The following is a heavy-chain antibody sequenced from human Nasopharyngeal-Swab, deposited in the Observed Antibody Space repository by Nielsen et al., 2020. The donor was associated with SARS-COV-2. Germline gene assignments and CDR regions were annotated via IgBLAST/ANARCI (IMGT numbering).Heavy chain of an antibody. Sequence: GESLKISCAASGLSFSEFWMYWVSQAPGKGLEWVASINKDGSEKYYGDSVRGRFTTSRDNAENSLSLQMNSLRGEDTAVYYCARDRGYYAFDYWGQGTLVTVSS. CDR2: INKDGSEK. CDR1: GLSFSEFW. CDR3: ARDRGYYAFDY. J-gene: IGHJ4*02. D-gene: IGHD5-12*01. V-gene: IGHV3-7*01.